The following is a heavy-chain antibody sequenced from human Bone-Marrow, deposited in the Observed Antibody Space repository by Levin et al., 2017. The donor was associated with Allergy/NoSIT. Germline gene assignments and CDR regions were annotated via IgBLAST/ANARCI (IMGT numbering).Heavy chain of an antibody. D-gene: IGHD2-15*01. V-gene: IGHV1-18*01. CDR3: ARGQLYCNGGSCYYYYYGMDV. J-gene: IGHJ6*02. Sequence: GASVKVSCKASGYTFTNHAISWVRQAPGQGLEWMGWINPYNGETKYEQKFQGRVTMTTDTPTITAYMELRSLRSDDTAFYYCARGQLYCNGGSCYYYYYGMDVWGQGTTVTVSS. CDR1: GYTFTNHA. CDR2: INPYNGET.